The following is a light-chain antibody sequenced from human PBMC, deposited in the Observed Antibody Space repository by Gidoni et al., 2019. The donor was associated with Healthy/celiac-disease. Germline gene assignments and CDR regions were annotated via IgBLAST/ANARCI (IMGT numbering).Light chain of an antibody. CDR2: DVG. Sequence: QSALTQPASVSGSPGQSIPISCTGTSSDVGGYNYVSWYQQHPGKAPKLMIYDVGNRPSGVSNRFSGSKSGNTASLTISGLQAEDEADYYCSSYTSSSTLVVFGGGTKLTVL. J-gene: IGLJ2*01. CDR3: SSYTSSSTLVV. CDR1: SSDVGGYNY. V-gene: IGLV2-14*03.